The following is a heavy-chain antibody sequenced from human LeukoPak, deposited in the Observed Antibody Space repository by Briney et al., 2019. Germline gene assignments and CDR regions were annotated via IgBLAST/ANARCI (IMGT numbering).Heavy chain of an antibody. CDR1: GYTFAVYF. CDR2: ISPNTGGT. J-gene: IGHJ4*02. Sequence: GASVKVSCKASGYTFAVYFMHWVRQAPGQGLEWMGWISPNTGGTNYAQKFQGRVTMTRDTSISTAYMELSRLGSDDTAFYYCARDAEMATTTIDYWGQGTLVTVSS. V-gene: IGHV1-2*02. CDR3: ARDAEMATTTIDY. D-gene: IGHD5-24*01.